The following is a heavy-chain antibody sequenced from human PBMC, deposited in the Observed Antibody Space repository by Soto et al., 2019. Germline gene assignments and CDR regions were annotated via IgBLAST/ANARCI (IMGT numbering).Heavy chain of an antibody. J-gene: IGHJ4*02. CDR3: PKDQGSSWYEIDY. V-gene: IGHV3-23*01. Sequence: EVQLLESGGGLVQPGGSLRLSCAASGFNFSNYAVTWVRQAPGKGLEWVSTISGSGGSTYYADSVKGRFTISRDNSKNTLYRQMNSLRAEDTAVYYCPKDQGSSWYEIDYWGQGTLVTVSS. CDR1: GFNFSNYA. D-gene: IGHD6-13*01. CDR2: ISGSGGST.